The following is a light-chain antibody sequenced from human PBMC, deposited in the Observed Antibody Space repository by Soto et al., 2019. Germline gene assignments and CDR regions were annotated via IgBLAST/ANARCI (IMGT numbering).Light chain of an antibody. J-gene: IGKJ1*01. CDR1: QSVSSW. Sequence: DIQMTQSPSTLSASVGDIITITCRASQSVSSWLAWYQQKPGKAPKLLIYKASSLESGVPLRFSGSGSGTEFTLTISSLQPDDFATYYCQQYNSYSWTFGQGTKVEIK. CDR3: QQYNSYSWT. CDR2: KAS. V-gene: IGKV1-5*03.